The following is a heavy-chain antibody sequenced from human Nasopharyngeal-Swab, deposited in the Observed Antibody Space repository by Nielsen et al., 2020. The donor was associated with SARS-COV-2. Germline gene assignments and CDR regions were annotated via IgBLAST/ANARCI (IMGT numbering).Heavy chain of an antibody. D-gene: IGHD3-10*01. CDR1: GGTFSSYA. V-gene: IGHV1-69*13. CDR2: IIPIFGPA. Sequence: SVKVSCKASGGTFSSYAISWVRQAPGQGLEWMGGIIPIFGPANYAQKFQGRVTITADESTSTAYMELRSLRSDDTAVYYCASRIRPYYGSGSYSYHYGMDVWGQGTTVTVSS. CDR3: ASRIRPYYGSGSYSYHYGMDV. J-gene: IGHJ6*02.